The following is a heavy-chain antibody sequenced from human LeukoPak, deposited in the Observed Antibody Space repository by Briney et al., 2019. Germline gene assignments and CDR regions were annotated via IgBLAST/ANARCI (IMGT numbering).Heavy chain of an antibody. V-gene: IGHV4-59*01. D-gene: IGHD2-2*02. CDR3: AREGAIRAFDI. J-gene: IGHJ3*02. Sequence: KPSETLSLNCTVSGGSISSYYWSWIRQPPGKGLEWIGYIYYSGSTNYNPSLKSRVTISVDTSKNQFSLKLSSVTAADTAVYCCAREGAIRAFDIWGQGTMVTVSS. CDR1: GGSISSYY. CDR2: IYYSGST.